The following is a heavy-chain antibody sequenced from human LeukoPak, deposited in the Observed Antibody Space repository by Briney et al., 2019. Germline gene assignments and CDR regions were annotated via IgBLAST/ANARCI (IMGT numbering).Heavy chain of an antibody. CDR1: GFTFSDHY. CDR2: TRNKANSYTT. J-gene: IGHJ4*02. CDR3: ARVPTTHMTTGV. V-gene: IGHV3-72*01. Sequence: PGGSLRLSCAASGFTFSDHYMDWVRQAPGKGLEWVGRTRNKANSYTTEYAASVKGRFTISRDDSKNSLYLQMNSLKTEDTAVYYCARVPTTHMTTGVWGQGTLVTVSS. D-gene: IGHD4-11*01.